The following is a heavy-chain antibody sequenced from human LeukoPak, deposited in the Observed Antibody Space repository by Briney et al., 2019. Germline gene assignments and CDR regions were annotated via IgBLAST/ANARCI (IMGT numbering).Heavy chain of an antibody. V-gene: IGHV3-23*01. CDR1: GFTFSSYA. D-gene: IGHD6-19*01. CDR3: AKTTTGYSSGRFPGWPVDY. CDR2: IFGSGGNT. Sequence: HSGGSLRLSCAASGFTFSSYAMYWVRQAPGKGLEWVSGIFGSGGNTHYADSVKGRFTISRDNSKNTVYLQMNSLRAEDTAVYYCAKTTTGYSSGRFPGWPVDYWGQGTLVTVSS. J-gene: IGHJ4*02.